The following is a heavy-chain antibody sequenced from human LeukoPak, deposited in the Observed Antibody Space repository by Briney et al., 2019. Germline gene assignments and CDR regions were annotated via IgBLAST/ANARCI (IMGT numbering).Heavy chain of an antibody. J-gene: IGHJ3*02. Sequence: PSETLSVTCAVSGGSIRSSYFWSWILQPAGKGLQFIGRIYSSGTTNYNPSLQSRVTMSVDTSRNQFSLKLTSVTASDTAVYYCARAPIEVADTSAFDIWGQGTLVTVSS. D-gene: IGHD5-24*01. CDR1: GGSIRSSYF. V-gene: IGHV4-59*10. CDR2: IYSSGTT. CDR3: ARAPIEVADTSAFDI.